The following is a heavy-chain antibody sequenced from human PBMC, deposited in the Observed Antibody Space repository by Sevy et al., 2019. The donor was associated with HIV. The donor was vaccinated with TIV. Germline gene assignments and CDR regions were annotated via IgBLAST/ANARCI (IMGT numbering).Heavy chain of an antibody. Sequence: GGSLRLSCAASEFTFEDFGMHWVRQAPGKGLEWVSAISWNGDTIGYADSVKDRFTISRDNAKNSLYLQMNSLKAEDTALYYCAKVYSYCSGGSCYYYYFDYWGQGTLVTVSS. CDR2: ISWNGDTI. V-gene: IGHV3-9*01. J-gene: IGHJ4*02. D-gene: IGHD2-15*01. CDR1: EFTFEDFG. CDR3: AKVYSYCSGGSCYYYYFDY.